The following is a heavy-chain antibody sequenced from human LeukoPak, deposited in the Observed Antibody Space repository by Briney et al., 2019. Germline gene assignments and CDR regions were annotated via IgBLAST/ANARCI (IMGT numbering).Heavy chain of an antibody. CDR1: GGTFSSYA. J-gene: IGHJ6*03. D-gene: IGHD1-26*01. Sequence: RASVKVSCKASGGTFSSYAISWVRQAPGQGLEWMGGIIPIFGTANYAQKFQGRVTITTDESTSTAYMELSSLRSEDTAVYYCASAKWRNYYYYMDVWGKGTTVTVSS. CDR3: ASAKWRNYYYYMDV. CDR2: IIPIFGTA. V-gene: IGHV1-69*05.